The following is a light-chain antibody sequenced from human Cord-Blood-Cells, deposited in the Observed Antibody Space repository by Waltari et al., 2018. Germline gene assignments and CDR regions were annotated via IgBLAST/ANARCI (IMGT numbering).Light chain of an antibody. CDR3: QKYNSAPPWT. J-gene: IGKJ1*01. Sequence: DIQMTQSPSSLSASVGDRVTITCRASQGISNYLAWYQQKPGKVPKLLIYAASTLQSGVPSRFSGSGSGTDFTITISSLQPEDVATYHCQKYNSAPPWTFGQGTKVEIK. V-gene: IGKV1-27*01. CDR1: QGISNY. CDR2: AAS.